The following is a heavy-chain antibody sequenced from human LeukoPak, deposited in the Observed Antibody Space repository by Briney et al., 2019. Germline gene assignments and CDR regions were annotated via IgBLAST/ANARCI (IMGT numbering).Heavy chain of an antibody. CDR3: AKDSHPWVTTPFDY. CDR1: GFTFSSYA. Sequence: GGSLRLSCAASGFTFSSYAMSWVRQAPGKGLEWVSGISGSGGSTYYADSVKGRFTISRDNSKNTLYLQMNSLRAEDTAVYYCAKDSHPWVTTPFDYWGQGTLVTVSS. D-gene: IGHD4-11*01. J-gene: IGHJ4*02. CDR2: ISGSGGST. V-gene: IGHV3-23*01.